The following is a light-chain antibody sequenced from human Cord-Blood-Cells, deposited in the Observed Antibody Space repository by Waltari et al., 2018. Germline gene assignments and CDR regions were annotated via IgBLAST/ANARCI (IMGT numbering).Light chain of an antibody. CDR1: QSVLYSSNNKNY. CDR2: GAS. Sequence: DIVMTQSPDSLAVSLGERATINCKSSQSVLYSSNNKNYYAWYQQQPGQPPKLPIYGASNQESGVPDRFSGSGYGTDFTLTISSLQAEVVSVYYCQQYYSTPRTFGQGTKVYIK. CDR3: QQYYSTPRT. V-gene: IGKV4-1*01. J-gene: IGKJ1*01.